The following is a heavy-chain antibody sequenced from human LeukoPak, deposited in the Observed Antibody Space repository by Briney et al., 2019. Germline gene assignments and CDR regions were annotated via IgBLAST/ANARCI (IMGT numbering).Heavy chain of an antibody. Sequence: ASVKVSCKASGYSFPSFGISWVRQAPGQGPEWMGWISVNNGNTKFAQKFQGRLTMTTDTSTGTAYMELGSLRSDDTAVYYCARDSLFDWTKYYFDYWGQGTLVTVSS. V-gene: IGHV1-18*01. CDR1: GYSFPSFG. J-gene: IGHJ4*02. CDR2: ISVNNGNT. CDR3: ARDSLFDWTKYYFDY. D-gene: IGHD3-9*01.